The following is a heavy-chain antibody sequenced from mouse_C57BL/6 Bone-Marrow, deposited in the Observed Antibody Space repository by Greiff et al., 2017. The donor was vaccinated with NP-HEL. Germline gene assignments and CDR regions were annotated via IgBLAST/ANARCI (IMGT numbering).Heavy chain of an antibody. CDR3: AKGGWLLAWCSY. J-gene: IGHJ3*01. D-gene: IGHD2-3*01. Sequence: QVQLQQSGPELVKPGASVKISCKASGYTFTDYYINWVKQRPGQGLEWIGWIFPGSGSTYYNEKLKGKATLTVDKSSSTAYMLLSSLTSSDSAVYFCAKGGWLLAWCSYWGQGTLVTVSA. V-gene: IGHV1-75*01. CDR1: GYTFTDYY. CDR2: IFPGSGST.